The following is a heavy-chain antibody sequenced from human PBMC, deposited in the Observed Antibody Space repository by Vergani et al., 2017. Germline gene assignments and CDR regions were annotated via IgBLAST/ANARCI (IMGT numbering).Heavy chain of an antibody. Sequence: QVQLQQWGAGLLKPSETLSLTCAVYGGSFSGYYWSWIRQPPGKGLEWIGEINHSGSTYYNPSLKSRVTISVDTSKNQFSLKLSSLTAADTAVYYCARGSRSLDGGDWGQGTLVTVSS. CDR1: GGSFSGYY. V-gene: IGHV4-34*01. CDR2: INHSGST. D-gene: IGHD4-17*01. J-gene: IGHJ4*02. CDR3: ARGSRSLDGGD.